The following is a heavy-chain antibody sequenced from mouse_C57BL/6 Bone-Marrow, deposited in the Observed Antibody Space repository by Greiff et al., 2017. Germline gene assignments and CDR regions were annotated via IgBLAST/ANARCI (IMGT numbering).Heavy chain of an antibody. Sequence: EVQLVESGGGLVKPGGSLKLSCAASGFTFSDYGMHWVRQAPEKGLEWVAYISSGSSTIYYAATVKGRFPISRDNAKNTLFLQMTSLGSEDTAMYYCARRWFAYWGQGTLVTVAA. CDR3: ARRWFAY. CDR1: GFTFSDYG. J-gene: IGHJ3*01. V-gene: IGHV5-17*01. CDR2: ISSGSSTI.